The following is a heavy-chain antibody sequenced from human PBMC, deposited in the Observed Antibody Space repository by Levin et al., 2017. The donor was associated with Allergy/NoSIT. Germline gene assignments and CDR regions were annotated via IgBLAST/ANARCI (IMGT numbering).Heavy chain of an antibody. Sequence: SETLSLTCAVYGGSFSGYYWSWIRQPPGKGLEWIGEINHSGSTNYNPSLKSRVTISVDTSKNQFSLKLSSVTAADTAVYYCARSPRVAATFANYYYGMDVWGQGTTVTVSS. J-gene: IGHJ6*02. CDR1: GGSFSGYY. CDR2: INHSGST. V-gene: IGHV4-34*01. CDR3: ARSPRVAATFANYYYGMDV. D-gene: IGHD2-15*01.